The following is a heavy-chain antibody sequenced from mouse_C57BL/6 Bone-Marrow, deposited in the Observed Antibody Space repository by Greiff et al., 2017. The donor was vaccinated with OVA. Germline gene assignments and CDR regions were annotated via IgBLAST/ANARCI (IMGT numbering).Heavy chain of an antibody. J-gene: IGHJ4*01. Sequence: LVESVAELVRPGASVKLSCTASGFNIKNTYMHWVKQRPEQGLEWIGRIDPANGNTKYAPKFQGKATITADTSSNTAYLQLSSLTSEDTAIYYCARGYYDYGGGAMDYWGQGTSVTVSS. V-gene: IGHV14-3*01. CDR3: ARGYYDYGGGAMDY. D-gene: IGHD2-4*01. CDR2: IDPANGNT. CDR1: GFNIKNTY.